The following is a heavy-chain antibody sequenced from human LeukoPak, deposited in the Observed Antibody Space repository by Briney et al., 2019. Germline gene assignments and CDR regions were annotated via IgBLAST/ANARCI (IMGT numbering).Heavy chain of an antibody. CDR1: GYTFSDYY. CDR3: ARGNFHSSVHGFEGNWFDP. J-gene: IGHJ5*02. V-gene: IGHV1-2*02. Sequence: GASVKVSCKASGYTFSDYYVPWVRQAPGQGLEWMGWINPSSGGTNYVQKFQGRVTLTRDTSISTFFMELSSLRSDDTAVYYCARGNFHSSVHGFEGNWFDPWGQGTLVTVSS. CDR2: INPSSGGT. D-gene: IGHD3-22*01.